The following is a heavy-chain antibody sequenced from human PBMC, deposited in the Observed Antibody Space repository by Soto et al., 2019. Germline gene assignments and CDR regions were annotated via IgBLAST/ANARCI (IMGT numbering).Heavy chain of an antibody. CDR2: IYYSGST. CDR3: ARGLRFYDRCAFDI. J-gene: IGHJ3*02. Sequence: SETLSLTCTVSGGSISSSSYYWGWIRQPPGKGLEWIGSIYYSGSTNYNPSLKSRVTISVDTSKNQFSLKLSSVTAADTAVYYCARGLRFYDRCAFDIWGQGTMVTVSS. CDR1: GGSISSSSYY. V-gene: IGHV4-39*07. D-gene: IGHD3-3*01.